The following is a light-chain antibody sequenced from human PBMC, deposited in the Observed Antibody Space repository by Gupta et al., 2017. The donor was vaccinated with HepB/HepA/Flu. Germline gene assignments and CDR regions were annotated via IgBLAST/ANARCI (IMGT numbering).Light chain of an antibody. Sequence: SYGRTQPPPVSGSPGQTASITCSGDKLGDKYACWYQQKPGLSPVLVIYRDNKRPSGIPERFSGSNSGNTATLTISGTQARDEADYYCQAWDSSAAVFGGGTKLTVL. CDR2: RDN. CDR1: KLGDKY. CDR3: QAWDSSAAV. V-gene: IGLV3-1*01. J-gene: IGLJ2*01.